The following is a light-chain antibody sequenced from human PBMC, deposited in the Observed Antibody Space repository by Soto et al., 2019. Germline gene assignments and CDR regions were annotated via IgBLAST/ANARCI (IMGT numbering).Light chain of an antibody. CDR3: QVWDSSSDSYV. CDR2: YDS. J-gene: IGLJ1*01. V-gene: IGLV3-21*04. CDR1: NIGSKS. Sequence: SYELTQPPSVSVAPGKTARITCGGNNIGSKSVHWYQQKPGQAPVLVIYYDSDRPSGIPERFSGSNSGNTATLTISRVEAGDEADYYCQVWDSSSDSYVFGTGTQLTVL.